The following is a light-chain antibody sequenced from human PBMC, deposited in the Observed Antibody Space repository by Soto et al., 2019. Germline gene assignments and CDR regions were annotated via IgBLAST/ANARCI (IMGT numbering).Light chain of an antibody. CDR1: QSVLHSSNKKYY. CDR2: WAS. V-gene: IGKV4-1*01. Sequence: DIVMTQSPDSLAVSLGERATINCKSRQSVLHSSNKKYYLAWYQQKPGQPPKLLIYWASTRESGVPYRFSGSGSGTDFTLTISSLQAEDVAVYYCQQYYTTPPYTFGQGTKLEIK. CDR3: QQYYTTPPYT. J-gene: IGKJ2*01.